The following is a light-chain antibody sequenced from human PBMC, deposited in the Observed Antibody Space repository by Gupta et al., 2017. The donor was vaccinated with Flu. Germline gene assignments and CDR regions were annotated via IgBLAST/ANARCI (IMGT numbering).Light chain of an antibody. CDR2: EVS. CDR1: SSDVGGYNY. V-gene: IGLV2-14*01. J-gene: IGLJ3*02. CDR3: SSYTSSSTWL. Sequence: QSALTQPASVPGSPGQSITISCTGTSSDVGGYNYVSWYQQHPGKAPKLMIYEVSNRPSGVSNRFSGSKSGNTASLTISGLQAEDEADYYCSSYTSSSTWLFGGGTKLTVL.